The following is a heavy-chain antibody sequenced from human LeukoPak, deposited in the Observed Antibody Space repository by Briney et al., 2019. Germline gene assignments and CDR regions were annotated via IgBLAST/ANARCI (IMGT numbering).Heavy chain of an antibody. J-gene: IGHJ4*02. Sequence: GESLKISCKGSGYIFTNYWIGWVRQMPGKGLEWMGIIYPGDSDTRYSPSFQGQVTISVDKSISTAYLQWSSLKASDTAMYYCARLRYYGDYVTSIDYWGQGTLVTVSS. CDR3: ARLRYYGDYVTSIDY. V-gene: IGHV5-51*01. CDR2: IYPGDSDT. D-gene: IGHD4-17*01. CDR1: GYIFTNYW.